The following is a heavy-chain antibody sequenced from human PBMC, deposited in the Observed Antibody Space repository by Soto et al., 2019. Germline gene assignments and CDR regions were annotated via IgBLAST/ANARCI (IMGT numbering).Heavy chain of an antibody. J-gene: IGHJ6*02. Sequence: SETLSLTCAVSGGSISSSNWWSWVRQPPGKGLEWIGEIYHSGSTNYNPSLKSRVTISVDKSKNQFPLKLSSVTAADTAVYYCARDGGRWDYYYGLDVWGQGTTVTVSS. V-gene: IGHV4-4*02. D-gene: IGHD6-13*01. CDR1: GGSISSSNW. CDR3: ARDGGRWDYYYGLDV. CDR2: IYHSGST.